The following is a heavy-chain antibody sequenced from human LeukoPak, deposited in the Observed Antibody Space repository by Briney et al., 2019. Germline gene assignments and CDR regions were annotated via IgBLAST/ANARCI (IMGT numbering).Heavy chain of an antibody. CDR3: AREALSGYVSGFDY. CDR2: IYYSGST. Sequence: LRLSCAASGFTFSDYYMSWIRQPPGKGLEWIGYIYYSGSTYYNPSLKSRVTISVDTSKNQFSLKLSSVTAADTAVYYCAREALSGYVSGFDYWGQGTLVTVSS. D-gene: IGHD5-12*01. CDR1: GFTFSDYY. V-gene: IGHV4-30-4*08. J-gene: IGHJ4*02.